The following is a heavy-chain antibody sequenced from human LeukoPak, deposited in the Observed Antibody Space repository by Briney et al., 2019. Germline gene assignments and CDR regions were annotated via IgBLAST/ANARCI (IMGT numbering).Heavy chain of an antibody. J-gene: IGHJ4*02. CDR2: VNHSGST. CDR1: GGSFSGYY. Sequence: SETLSLTCAVYGGSFSGYYWSWIRQPPGKGLEWIGEVNHSGSTNYNPSLKSRVTISVDTSKNQFSLKLSSVTAADTAVYYCARGGNIVVVPAVILFDYWGQGTLVTVSS. CDR3: ARGGNIVVVPAVILFDY. D-gene: IGHD2-2*01. V-gene: IGHV4-34*01.